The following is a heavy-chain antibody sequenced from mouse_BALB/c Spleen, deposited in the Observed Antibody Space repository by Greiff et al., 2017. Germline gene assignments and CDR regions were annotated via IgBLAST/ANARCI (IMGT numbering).Heavy chain of an antibody. CDR2: IDPANGNT. V-gene: IGHV14-3*02. J-gene: IGHJ4*01. CDR1: GFNIKDTY. Sequence: VQLKQSGAELVKPGASVKLSCTASGFNIKDTYMHWVKQRPEQGLEWIGRIDPANGNTKYDPKFQGKATITADTSSNTAYLQLSSLTSEDTAVYYCARWDLGRGDYWGQGTSVTVSS. CDR3: ARWDLGRGDY. D-gene: IGHD4-1*01.